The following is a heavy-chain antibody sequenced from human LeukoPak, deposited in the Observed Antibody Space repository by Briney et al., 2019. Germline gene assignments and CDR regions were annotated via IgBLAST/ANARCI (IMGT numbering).Heavy chain of an antibody. D-gene: IGHD7-27*01. CDR1: GYTFTSYD. CDR3: ARGPPNWGYDY. J-gene: IGHJ4*02. CDR2: MSPNSGDT. Sequence: ASVKVSCKASGYTFTSYDFNWVRQATGQRPEWMGWMSPNSGDTGYAQKFQDRVTMTRNTSISTAYMELSSLRADDTAVYYCARGPPNWGYDYWGPGTLVTVSS. V-gene: IGHV1-8*01.